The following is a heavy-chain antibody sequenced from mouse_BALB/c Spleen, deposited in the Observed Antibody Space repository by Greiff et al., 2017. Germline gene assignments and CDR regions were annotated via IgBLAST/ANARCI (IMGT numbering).Heavy chain of an antibody. V-gene: IGHV14-3*02. CDR2: IDPANGNT. J-gene: IGHJ3*01. Sequence: EVMLVESGAELVKPGASVKLSCTASGFNIKDTYMHWVKQRPEQGLEWIGRIDPANGNTKYDPKFQGKATITADTSSNTAYLQLSSLTSEDTAVYYCALYSAWFAYWGQGTLVTVSA. D-gene: IGHD2-12*01. CDR3: ALYSAWFAY. CDR1: GFNIKDTY.